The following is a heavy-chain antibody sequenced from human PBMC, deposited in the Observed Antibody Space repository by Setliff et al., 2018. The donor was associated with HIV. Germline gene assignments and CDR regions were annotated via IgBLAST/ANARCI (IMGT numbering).Heavy chain of an antibody. CDR3: LLDVPLILRTSPPL. Sequence: SETLSLTCTVSGYSMSGGYNWGWIRQSPEKGLEWIGNIYHVGTTYYNPSLKSRVTLSVDPSKSQFSLKLNTVTAADTATYYCLLDVPLILRTSPPLWGQGTPVTVSS. CDR2: IYHVGTT. V-gene: IGHV4-38-2*02. J-gene: IGHJ4*02. D-gene: IGHD1-7*01. CDR1: GYSMSGGYN.